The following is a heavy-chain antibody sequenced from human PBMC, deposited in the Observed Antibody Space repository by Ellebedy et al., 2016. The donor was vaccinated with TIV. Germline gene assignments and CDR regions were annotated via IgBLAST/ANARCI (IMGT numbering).Heavy chain of an antibody. J-gene: IGHJ4*02. D-gene: IGHD1-26*01. CDR1: GGSFSDYY. CDR2: INHSGST. Sequence: SQTLSLTXAVYGGSFSDYYWSWFRQPPGMGLEWIGEINHSGSTSCNPSLKSRVTLLVDTSKNQFSLKLSSVTAADTAVYYCARGPPVGRLDSWGQGILVTVSS. V-gene: IGHV4-34*01. CDR3: ARGPPVGRLDS.